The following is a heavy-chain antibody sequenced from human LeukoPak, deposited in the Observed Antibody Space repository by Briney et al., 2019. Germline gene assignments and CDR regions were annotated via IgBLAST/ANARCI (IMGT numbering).Heavy chain of an antibody. D-gene: IGHD6-19*01. CDR3: ARGNTAVAGVVGYFDL. CDR2: IYHSGST. Sequence: SGTLSLTCAVSGGSIGSSNWWSWVRQPPGKGLEWIGEIYHSGSTNYNPSLKSRVTISVDTSKNQFSLKLSSVTAADTAVYYCARGNTAVAGVVGYFDLWGRGTLVTVSS. CDR1: GGSIGSSNW. J-gene: IGHJ2*01. V-gene: IGHV4-4*02.